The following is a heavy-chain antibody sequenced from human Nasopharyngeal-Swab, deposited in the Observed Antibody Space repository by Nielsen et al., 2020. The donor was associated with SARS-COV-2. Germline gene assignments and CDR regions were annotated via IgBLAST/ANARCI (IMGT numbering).Heavy chain of an antibody. Sequence: SETLSLTCVVSGGSISSADYSWNWIRQSPGRGLAWIGNIYHSGSTSYNPSLKSRVTISVDRSKSHFSLKMTSVTPADTAVYFCARGKDFGEYYFDYWGQGTLVTVSS. CDR3: ARGKDFGEYYFDY. D-gene: IGHD3-10*01. CDR2: IYHSGST. J-gene: IGHJ4*02. CDR1: GGSISSADYS. V-gene: IGHV4-30-2*06.